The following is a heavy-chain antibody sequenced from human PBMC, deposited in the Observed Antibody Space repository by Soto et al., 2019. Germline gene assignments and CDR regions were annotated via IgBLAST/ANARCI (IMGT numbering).Heavy chain of an antibody. V-gene: IGHV4-31*03. CDR2: MYYSGTT. CDR3: ARGNDFRTGWFDP. CDR1: AGSISSGTYY. D-gene: IGHD4-4*01. J-gene: IGHJ5*02. Sequence: QVQLQESGPGLVKPSQTLSLTCTVSAGSISSGTYYWNRIRQHPGKGLEWIGYMYYSGTTYYNPSLQSRVTIAGDPSKNQFSLKLSSVTVADTAVYYCARGNDFRTGWFDPWGQGIMVTVSS.